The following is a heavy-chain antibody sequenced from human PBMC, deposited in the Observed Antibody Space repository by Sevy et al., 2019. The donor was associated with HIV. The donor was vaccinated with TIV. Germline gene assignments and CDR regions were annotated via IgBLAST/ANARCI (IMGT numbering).Heavy chain of an antibody. V-gene: IGHV3-33*08. Sequence: GGSLRLSCAASGFTFRSYSMNWVRQAPGKGLEWVAVIGYDGSNKYYADSVKGRFSISRDNSRNTLFLQMDSLRAEDTAVYYCARDPRMYGDYLLAYFDYWGQGTLVTVSS. CDR1: GFTFRSYS. CDR2: IGYDGSNK. D-gene: IGHD2-8*01. J-gene: IGHJ4*02. CDR3: ARDPRMYGDYLLAYFDY.